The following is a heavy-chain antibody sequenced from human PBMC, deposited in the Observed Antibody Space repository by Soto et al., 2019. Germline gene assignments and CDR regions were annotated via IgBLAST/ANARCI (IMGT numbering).Heavy chain of an antibody. CDR3: ARKPDVATAKVGGGYVFDV. CDR2: IYHSGSP. CDR1: SGSIFTTNW. D-gene: IGHD3-16*01. V-gene: IGHV4-4*02. J-gene: IGHJ3*01. Sequence: QVQLQESGPGLVKPSGTLSLTCAASSGSIFTTNWWSWVRQSPGRGLQWIGDIYHSGSPKYNPSHKSRVSLSIDKSQDRFFLNLTSVTAADTAVYYCARKPDVATAKVGGGYVFDVWGQGTMVTVSS.